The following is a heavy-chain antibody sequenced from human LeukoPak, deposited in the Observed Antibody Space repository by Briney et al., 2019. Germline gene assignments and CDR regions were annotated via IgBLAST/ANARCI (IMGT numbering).Heavy chain of an antibody. CDR1: GGSISSGGYY. V-gene: IGHV4-31*03. Sequence: SETLSLTCTVSGGSISSGGYYWSWIRQHPGKGLEWIGYIYYSASTYYNPSLKSRVTISVDTSKNQFSLKLSSVTAADTAVYYCARGDGYQLHYFDYWGQGTLVTVSS. D-gene: IGHD2-2*01. CDR2: IYYSAST. CDR3: ARGDGYQLHYFDY. J-gene: IGHJ4*02.